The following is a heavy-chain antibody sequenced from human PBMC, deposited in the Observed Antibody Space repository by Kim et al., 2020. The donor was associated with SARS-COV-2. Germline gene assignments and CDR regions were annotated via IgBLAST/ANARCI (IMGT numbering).Heavy chain of an antibody. D-gene: IGHD2-15*01. CDR3: ASGVAEDYFDF. CDR1: RFNSNTYW. J-gene: IGHJ4*02. V-gene: IGHV3-7*03. Sequence: GGSLRLSCEASRFNSNTYWMSWVRQVPGKGLEWVANINKDGSETKYVDSVKGRFTVSRDNAKNSLFLQMNSLRAEDTAFYYCASGVAEDYFDFWGQGTLVTVSS. CDR2: INKDGSET.